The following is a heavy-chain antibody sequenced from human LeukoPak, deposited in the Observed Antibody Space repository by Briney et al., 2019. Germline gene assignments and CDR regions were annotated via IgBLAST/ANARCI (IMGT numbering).Heavy chain of an antibody. CDR3: ARASSGWAVDLYYFDY. Sequence: PGGSLRLSCAASGFSFSSYRMNWVRQAPGKGLEWVSSISSTSSYIYYADSVKGRFTISRDNTKNSLYLQMNSLRAEDTAVYYCARASSGWAVDLYYFDYWGQGTLVTVSS. V-gene: IGHV3-21*01. J-gene: IGHJ4*02. CDR2: ISSTSSYI. CDR1: GFSFSSYR. D-gene: IGHD6-19*01.